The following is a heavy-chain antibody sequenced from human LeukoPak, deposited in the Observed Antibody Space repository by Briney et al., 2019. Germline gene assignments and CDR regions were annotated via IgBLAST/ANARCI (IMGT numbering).Heavy chain of an antibody. CDR2: ISAYNGNT. CDR3: ARDLTLADSMPGPLSSFDS. J-gene: IGHJ4*02. CDR1: GYTFTSYG. D-gene: IGHD2-15*01. V-gene: IGHV1-18*01. Sequence: ASVKVSCKASGYTFTSYGISWVRQAPGQGLEWRGWISAYNGNTSYAQKLQGRVTMTTDTSTSTAYMELRSLRSDDTAVYYCARDLTLADSMPGPLSSFDSWGQGALVTVSS.